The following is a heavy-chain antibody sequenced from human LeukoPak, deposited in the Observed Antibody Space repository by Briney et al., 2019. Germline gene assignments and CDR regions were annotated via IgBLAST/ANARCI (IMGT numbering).Heavy chain of an antibody. Sequence: GASLKVSCKASGYTFTRYDINWVRQATGHRLEWMGWMNPNSGNTGYAQKFQGRVTMTRNTSISTAYMELSSLRSEDTAVYYCARYCSGGSCHTRTAEYFQHWGQGTLVTVSS. J-gene: IGHJ1*01. D-gene: IGHD2-15*01. CDR3: ARYCSGGSCHTRTAEYFQH. CDR2: MNPNSGNT. V-gene: IGHV1-8*01. CDR1: GYTFTRYD.